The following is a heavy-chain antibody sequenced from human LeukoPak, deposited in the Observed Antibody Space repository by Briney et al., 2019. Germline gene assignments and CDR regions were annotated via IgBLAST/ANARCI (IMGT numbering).Heavy chain of an antibody. CDR3: ARGAVIVGDYFDY. CDR1: GGSISSGGYS. D-gene: IGHD3-16*02. Sequence: SETLSLTCAVSGGSISSGGYSWSWIRQPPGKGLEWIGYIYHSGSTYYNPSLKSRVTISVDRSKNQFSLKLSSVTAADTAVYYCARGAVIVGDYFDYWGQGTLVTVSS. V-gene: IGHV4-30-2*01. CDR2: IYHSGST. J-gene: IGHJ4*02.